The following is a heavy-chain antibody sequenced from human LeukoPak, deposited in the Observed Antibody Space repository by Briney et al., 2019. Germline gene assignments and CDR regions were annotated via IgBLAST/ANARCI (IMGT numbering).Heavy chain of an antibody. Sequence: SETLSLTCTVSGGSISSSSYYWGWIRQPPGKGLEWIGSIYHSGSTYYNPSLKSRVTISVDTSKNQFSLKLSSVTAADTAVYYCARDLILSGDSSSNDYWGQGTLVTVSS. V-gene: IGHV4-39*07. D-gene: IGHD6-13*01. CDR2: IYHSGST. CDR3: ARDLILSGDSSSNDY. CDR1: GGSISSSSYY. J-gene: IGHJ4*02.